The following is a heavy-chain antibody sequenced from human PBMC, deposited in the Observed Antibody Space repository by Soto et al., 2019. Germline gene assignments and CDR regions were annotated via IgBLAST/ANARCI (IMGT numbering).Heavy chain of an antibody. V-gene: IGHV4-59*12. Sequence: PSETLSLTCTVSCGSISTYYWSWIRQPPGKGLEWIGYIYYSGSTSYNPSLKSRVTISVDTSKNQFSLILTSVTAADTAVYYCARCALNYDLWSGPINGGTDVWGQGTTVTVSS. CDR3: ARCALNYDLWSGPINGGTDV. CDR2: IYYSGST. D-gene: IGHD3-3*01. J-gene: IGHJ6*02. CDR1: CGSISTYY.